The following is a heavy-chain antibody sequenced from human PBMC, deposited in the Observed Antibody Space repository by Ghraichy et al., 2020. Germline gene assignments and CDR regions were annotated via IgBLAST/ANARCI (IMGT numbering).Heavy chain of an antibody. V-gene: IGHV4-34*01. Sequence: SETLSLTCAVYGGSFSGYYWNWIRQPPGKGLEWIGEINHSGSTNYNPALKSRVTISVDTSKNQFSLKLSSVTAADTAVYYCARGRSSSWYYFDYWGQGTLVTVSS. CDR1: GGSFSGYY. CDR2: INHSGST. D-gene: IGHD6-13*01. J-gene: IGHJ4*02. CDR3: ARGRSSSWYYFDY.